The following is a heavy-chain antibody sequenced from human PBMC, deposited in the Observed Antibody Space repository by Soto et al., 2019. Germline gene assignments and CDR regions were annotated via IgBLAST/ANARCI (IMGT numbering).Heavy chain of an antibody. CDR2: IDWDDDK. V-gene: IGHV2-70*01. Sequence: SGPPLVTTTQPLTLTGTFSGFSLSTSGMCVSWIRQPPGKALEWLALIDWDDDKYYSTSLKTRLTISKDTSKNQVVLTMTNMEPVDTATYYCARIRGSSCYRNYYYGMDGWGQGTTVTVSS. D-gene: IGHD2-2*01. J-gene: IGHJ6*01. CDR3: ARIRGSSCYRNYYYGMDG. CDR1: GFSLSTSGMC.